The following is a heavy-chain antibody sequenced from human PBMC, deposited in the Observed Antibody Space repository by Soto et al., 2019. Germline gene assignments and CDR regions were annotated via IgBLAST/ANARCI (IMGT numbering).Heavy chain of an antibody. D-gene: IGHD3-10*01. CDR3: ASYGTYFDY. Sequence: PSETLSLTCTVSGRSISSYYWSWIRQPPGKALEWIGYIYYSGSTNYNPSLKSRVTISVDTSKNQFSLRLSSVTAADTAVYYCASYGTYFDYWGQGTLVTVSS. V-gene: IGHV4-59*08. CDR1: GRSISSYY. J-gene: IGHJ4*02. CDR2: IYYSGST.